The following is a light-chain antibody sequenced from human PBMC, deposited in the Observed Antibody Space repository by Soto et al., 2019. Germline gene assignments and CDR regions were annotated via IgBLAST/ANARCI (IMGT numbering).Light chain of an antibody. Sequence: IPLTQSPGTLSLSPGERATLSCRASQSVSSSYLAWSQQKPAQAPRLLIYGASSRATGIPDRFSGRGSGTDFTLTISRLEPEDFAVYYCQQYGSSPLTFGGGTKVDIK. CDR2: GAS. CDR3: QQYGSSPLT. CDR1: QSVSSSY. J-gene: IGKJ4*01. V-gene: IGKV3-20*01.